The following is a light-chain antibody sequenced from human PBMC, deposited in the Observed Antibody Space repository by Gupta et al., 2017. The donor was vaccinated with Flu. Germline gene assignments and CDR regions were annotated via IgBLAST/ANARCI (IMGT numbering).Light chain of an antibody. CDR2: DFT. V-gene: IGKV2-30*01. CDR3: MRGTHPFT. Sequence: DVVMTKSPPSLPVTLGQPASISCRSRQSLVYKDGNTYFNGYQQRRGQSPRLLNYDFTNRDSVVPDRFSSSGSGTDFTLKISRVEAEDVGIDYCMRGTHPFTFGQGTRLEI. J-gene: IGKJ2*01. CDR1: QSLVYKDGNTY.